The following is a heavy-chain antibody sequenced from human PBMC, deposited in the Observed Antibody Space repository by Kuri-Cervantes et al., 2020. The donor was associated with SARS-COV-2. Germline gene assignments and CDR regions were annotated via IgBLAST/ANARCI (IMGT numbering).Heavy chain of an antibody. CDR1: GFTFSSYG. J-gene: IGHJ3*02. CDR3: ARDDEVTTHYGAAFDI. CDR2: ISYDGSNK. Sequence: GESLKISCAASGFTFSSYGMHWVRQAPGKGLEWVAVISYDGSNKYYADSVKGRFTISRDNAKNSLYLQMNSLRAEDTAVYYCARDDEVTTHYGAAFDIWGQGTMVTVSS. V-gene: IGHV3-30*12. D-gene: IGHD4-11*01.